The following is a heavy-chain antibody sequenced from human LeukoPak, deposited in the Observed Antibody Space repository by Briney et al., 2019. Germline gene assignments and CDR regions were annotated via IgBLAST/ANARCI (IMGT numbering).Heavy chain of an antibody. V-gene: IGHV3-48*03. CDR1: GFTFSNYE. Sequence: AGGSLRLSCAASGFTFSNYEINWVRQAPGKGLEWVSYISSSGGSIYYADSVKGRFTISRDNAKNSLYLQMNSLRAEDTAVYYCARGYRYGYDYWGQGTLVTASS. CDR2: ISSSGGSI. D-gene: IGHD5-18*01. J-gene: IGHJ4*02. CDR3: ARGYRYGYDY.